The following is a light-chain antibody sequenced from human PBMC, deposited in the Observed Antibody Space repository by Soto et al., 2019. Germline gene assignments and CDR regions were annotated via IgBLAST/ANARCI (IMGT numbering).Light chain of an antibody. Sequence: QSALTQPRSVSGSPGQSVTISCTGTSSDGGGYNYVSWYQQHPGKAPKLMIYDVSKRPSGVPDRVSGSKSGNTASLTISGLQAEDEADYYCCSYAGRPVVVGGGTKLTVL. CDR2: DVS. CDR3: CSYAGRPVV. J-gene: IGLJ2*01. CDR1: SSDGGGYNY. V-gene: IGLV2-11*01.